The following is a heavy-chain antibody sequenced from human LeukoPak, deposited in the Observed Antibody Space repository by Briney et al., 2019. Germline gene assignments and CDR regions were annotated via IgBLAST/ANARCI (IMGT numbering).Heavy chain of an antibody. CDR1: GYSISNDYY. D-gene: IGHD2-21*01. Sequence: SETLSLTCTVSGYSISNDYYWGWIRQPPGKGLEWIGSIPHSGSTYYNPSLKSRVTMSVDTSKNQFSLKLSSVTAADTAVYYCARGVVIAPQTFDYWGQGTLVTVSS. CDR2: IPHSGST. J-gene: IGHJ4*02. V-gene: IGHV4-38-2*02. CDR3: ARGVVIAPQTFDY.